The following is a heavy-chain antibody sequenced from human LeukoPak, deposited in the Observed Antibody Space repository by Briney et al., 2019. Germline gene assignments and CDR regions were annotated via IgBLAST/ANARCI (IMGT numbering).Heavy chain of an antibody. V-gene: IGHV4-39*01. CDR2: IYYSGST. CDR1: GGSISSTSYY. J-gene: IGHJ4*02. Sequence: SETLSLTCTVSGGSISSTSYYWGWIRQPPGKGLEWIGHIYYSGSTYYSPSLKSRVTISVDTSKNQFSLKLSSVTAADTAVYYCARRDGRILDHWGPGTLVTVSS. D-gene: IGHD2-21*01. CDR3: ARRDGRILDH.